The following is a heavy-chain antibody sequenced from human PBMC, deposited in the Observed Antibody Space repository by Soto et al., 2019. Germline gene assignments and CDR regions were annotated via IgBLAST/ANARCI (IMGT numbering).Heavy chain of an antibody. CDR3: AKDRRTTVTTSGVDFGLDI. CDR2: ISYDGSNK. D-gene: IGHD4-17*01. V-gene: IGHV3-30*18. Sequence: PGGSLKLSCAASGFPFSSYGMHWVRQAPGKGLEWVAVISYDGSNKYYADSVKGRFTISRDNSKNTLYLQMNSLRAEDTAVYYCAKDRRTTVTTSGVDFGLDIWGQGTTVTVSS. CDR1: GFPFSSYG. J-gene: IGHJ6*02.